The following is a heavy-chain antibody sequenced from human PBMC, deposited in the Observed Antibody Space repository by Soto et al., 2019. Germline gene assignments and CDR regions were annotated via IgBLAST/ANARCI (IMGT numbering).Heavy chain of an antibody. CDR1: GFTFSSYA. CDR2: ISGGTSST. Sequence: EVQLLESGGGLVQPGGSLRLSCAASGFTFSSYAMSWVRQAPGKGLEWVSAISGGTSSTYYADSVKGRFTISRDNSNNTLYLQMNSLRAEDTAVYYCATERWAAAGTPTLDYGGQGTLVTVSS. D-gene: IGHD6-13*01. V-gene: IGHV3-23*01. CDR3: ATERWAAAGTPTLDY. J-gene: IGHJ4*02.